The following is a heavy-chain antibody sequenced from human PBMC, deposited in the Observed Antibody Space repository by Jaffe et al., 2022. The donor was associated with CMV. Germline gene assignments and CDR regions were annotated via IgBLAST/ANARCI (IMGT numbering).Heavy chain of an antibody. Sequence: QVQLQQSGPGLVKPSQTLSLTCAISGDSISSNSAAWNWFRQSPSRGLEWLGRTYYRSRWYIDYALFMKGRITVNPDTSKNQFSLHLNSVTPADTAVYYCARVGPEWELDSWGQGTLVSVSS. CDR3: ARVGPEWELDS. CDR1: GDSISSNSAA. J-gene: IGHJ4*02. V-gene: IGHV6-1*01. CDR2: TYYRSRWYI. D-gene: IGHD1-26*01.